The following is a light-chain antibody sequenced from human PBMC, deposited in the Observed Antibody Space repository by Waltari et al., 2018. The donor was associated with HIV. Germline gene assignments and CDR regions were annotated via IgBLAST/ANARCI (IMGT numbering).Light chain of an antibody. CDR3: QQYYTMPRT. CDR2: DAS. Sequence: DIQLTQSPSSLSASVGDRVRITCRASQGISNSLAWYQQKPGKAPTLLVFDASRLKSGVPSYFSGGGSGAVLTLTISSLQTEDFAVYYCQQYYTMPRTFGQGTKV. V-gene: IGKV1-NL1*01. CDR1: QGISNS. J-gene: IGKJ1*01.